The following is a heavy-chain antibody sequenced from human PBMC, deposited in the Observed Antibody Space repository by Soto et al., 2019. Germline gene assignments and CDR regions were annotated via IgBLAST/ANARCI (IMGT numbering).Heavy chain of an antibody. J-gene: IGHJ6*04. CDR1: GYSFTDYH. Sequence: ASVKVSCKASGYSFTDYHIHWVRQAPGQGLEWLGRINLKSGGTSTAQKFQGWVTMTTDTSISTAFMELTRLTSDDTAIYYCARGDSTDCSNGVCSFFYNHDMDVWGKGTTVTVSS. D-gene: IGHD2-8*01. CDR3: ARGDSTDCSNGVCSFFYNHDMDV. CDR2: INLKSGGT. V-gene: IGHV1-2*04.